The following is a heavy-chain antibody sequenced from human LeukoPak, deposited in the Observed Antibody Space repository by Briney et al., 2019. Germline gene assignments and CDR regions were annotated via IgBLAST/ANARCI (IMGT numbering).Heavy chain of an antibody. CDR2: ISDDSSLT. CDR3: AKGRCSGVGCDSFHS. Sequence: GGSLRISCVASGLRFRSYAMNWVRQAPGKGLECISTISDDSSLTYYADSVKGRSAISRDDSKNTLYLQMNNLKVEDTAVYYCAKGRCSGVGCDSFHSWGQGTLVTVSS. D-gene: IGHD2-15*01. V-gene: IGHV3-23*01. CDR1: GLRFRSYA. J-gene: IGHJ4*02.